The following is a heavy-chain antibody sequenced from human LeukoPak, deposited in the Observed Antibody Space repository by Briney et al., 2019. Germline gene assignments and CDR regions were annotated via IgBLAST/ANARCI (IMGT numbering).Heavy chain of an antibody. CDR1: GFTFSNYA. D-gene: IGHD6-19*01. V-gene: IGHV3-30*01. Sequence: GRSLRLSCAASGFTFSNYAMHWVRHAPSKGLDWVAVISYDGNIKIHSDSVKGRFNISRDDSTNTLFLQMNSLTAEDTAVYYCARDIVAGSPDYFDYWGQGTLVTVSS. CDR3: ARDIVAGSPDYFDY. CDR2: ISYDGNIK. J-gene: IGHJ4*02.